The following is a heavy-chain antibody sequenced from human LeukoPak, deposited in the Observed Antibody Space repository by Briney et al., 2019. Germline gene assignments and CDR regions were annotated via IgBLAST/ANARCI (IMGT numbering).Heavy chain of an antibody. V-gene: IGHV1-46*01. CDR3: ARSPAGYMDV. D-gene: IGHD2-2*01. CDR1: GYTFTSYF. CDR2: INSSGGST. J-gene: IGHJ6*03. Sequence: WASVKVSCKASGYTFTSYFMHWVRQAPGQGLEWLGIINSSGGSTSYPQKFQGRVTITRDTSTSTAYLELSSLRSEDTAVYYCARSPAGYMDVWGKGTPVTVSS.